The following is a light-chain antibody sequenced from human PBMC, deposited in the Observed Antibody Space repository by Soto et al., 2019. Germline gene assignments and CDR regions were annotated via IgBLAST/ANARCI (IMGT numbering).Light chain of an antibody. CDR2: AAS. J-gene: IGKJ3*01. Sequence: IQLTQSPSSLSASVGDRVTLTCRATQGISGYVAWYQQKPGRAPQLLIYAASTLQSGVPSRFSGSGSGTDCTLTISSLQPEDFATYYCQQLNSLPFTFGPGTKVDVK. V-gene: IGKV1-9*01. CDR3: QQLNSLPFT. CDR1: QGISGY.